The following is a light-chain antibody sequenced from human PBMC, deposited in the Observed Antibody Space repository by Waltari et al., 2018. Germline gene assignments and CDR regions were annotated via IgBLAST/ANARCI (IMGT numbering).Light chain of an antibody. CDR2: EDN. CDR3: CSYAGSWV. CDR1: SPDVGTYNL. V-gene: IGLV2-23*01. Sequence: QSALTQPASVSGSRGQSITISCTGTSPDVGTYNLVSWYQQHPGKAPKLMIYEDNNRPSGGSSRFSGSRSDNTASLTISGLQPEDEADYYCCSYAGSWVFGGWTKLTVL. J-gene: IGLJ3*02.